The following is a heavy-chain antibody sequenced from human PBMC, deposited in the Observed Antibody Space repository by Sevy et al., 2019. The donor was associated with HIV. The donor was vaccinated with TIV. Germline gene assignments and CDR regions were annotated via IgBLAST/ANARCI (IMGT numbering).Heavy chain of an antibody. CDR3: ARGGDFLLTD. J-gene: IGHJ4*02. CDR1: GFTFSDYS. CDR2: IRYDGTRK. Sequence: GGSLRLSCAASGFTFSDYSMHWVRQAPGKGLEWVAFIRYDGTRKDYADSMKGRFTISRDNSKKTLFLQMNSLRAEDTAVYYCARGGDFLLTDWGQGALVTVSS. D-gene: IGHD2-21*01. V-gene: IGHV3-30*02.